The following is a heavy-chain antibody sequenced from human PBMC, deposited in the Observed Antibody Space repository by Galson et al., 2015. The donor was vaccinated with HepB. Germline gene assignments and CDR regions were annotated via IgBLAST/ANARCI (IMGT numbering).Heavy chain of an antibody. D-gene: IGHD6-6*01. CDR2: ISYDGSNK. J-gene: IGHJ4*02. CDR3: AKDRGSSADFDFDY. Sequence: LRLSCAASGFTFSSYGMHWVRQAPGKGLEWVAVISYDGSNKYYADSVKGRFTISRDNSKNTPYLQMDSLRAKDTAAYYCAKDRGSSADFDFDYWGQGTLVTVSS. CDR1: GFTFSSYG. V-gene: IGHV3-30*18.